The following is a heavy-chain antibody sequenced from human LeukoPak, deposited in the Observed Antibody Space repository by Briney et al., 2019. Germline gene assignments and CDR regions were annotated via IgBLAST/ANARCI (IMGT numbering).Heavy chain of an antibody. D-gene: IGHD2-15*01. V-gene: IGHV1-2*02. Sequence: ASVKVCCKASGNTFTGYCVHWVRQAPGQGLEWIGWINPNSGATNYAQRFQGRVTMTRDTSIRTAYLDLSSLRFDDTAVYYCARYRDGGRSDLEYWGQGTLVIVSS. J-gene: IGHJ4*02. CDR1: GNTFTGYC. CDR3: ARYRDGGRSDLEY. CDR2: INPNSGAT.